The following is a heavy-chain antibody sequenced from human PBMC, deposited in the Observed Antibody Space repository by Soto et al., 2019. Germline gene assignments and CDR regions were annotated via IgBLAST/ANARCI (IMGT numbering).Heavy chain of an antibody. CDR1: GGSISSGGYY. Sequence: QVQLQESGPGLVKPSQTLSLTCTFSGGSISSGGYYWSWIRQHPGKGLEWIGYIYYSGSTYYNPFLKIRVTISVETSKNQFSLKLSSVTAADTAVYYCAREGGIVGATAADYWGQGTLVTVSS. V-gene: IGHV4-31*03. J-gene: IGHJ4*02. CDR2: IYYSGST. CDR3: AREGGIVGATAADY. D-gene: IGHD1-26*01.